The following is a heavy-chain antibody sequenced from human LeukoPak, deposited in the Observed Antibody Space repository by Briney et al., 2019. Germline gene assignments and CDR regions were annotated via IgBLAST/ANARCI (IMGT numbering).Heavy chain of an antibody. CDR3: AIDPNWGTHS. CDR1: GFTFSNFP. D-gene: IGHD7-27*01. J-gene: IGHJ4*02. CDR2: IGSSGGGI. Sequence: GGSLRLSCAASGFTFSNFPMGWVRQAPGKGLEWVSIIGSSGGGIHYADSVKGRFTISRDNSKNALYLQMNSLRVEDTAVYYCAIDPNWGTHSWGQGVLVTVSS. V-gene: IGHV3-23*01.